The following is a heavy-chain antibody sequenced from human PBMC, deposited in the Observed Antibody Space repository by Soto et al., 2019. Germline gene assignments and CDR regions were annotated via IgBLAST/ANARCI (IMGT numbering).Heavy chain of an antibody. J-gene: IGHJ4*02. Sequence: SQTLSLTCTVSGYSISSGYYWGWIRQPPGKGLEWIGSIYHSGSTYYNPSLKSRVTISVDTSKNQFSLKLSSVTAADTAVYYCARELGRDSSGLYYFDYWGQGTLVTVSS. V-gene: IGHV4-38-2*02. CDR1: GYSISSGYY. CDR2: IYHSGST. CDR3: ARELGRDSSGLYYFDY. D-gene: IGHD6-19*01.